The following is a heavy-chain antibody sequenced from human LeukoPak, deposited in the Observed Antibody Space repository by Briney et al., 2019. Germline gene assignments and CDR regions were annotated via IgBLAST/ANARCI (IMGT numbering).Heavy chain of an antibody. D-gene: IGHD2-21*02. V-gene: IGHV4-4*02. CDR2: IYHSGST. J-gene: IGHJ4*02. CDR1: GGSISSSYW. Sequence: SETLSLTCTVSGGSISSSYWWTWVRQPPGKGLEWIGEIYHSGSTNYNPSLKSRVTISVDKSKNQFSLNLSSVTAADTAVYYCARDRCGGDCPLDYWGQGTLVTVSS. CDR3: ARDRCGGDCPLDY.